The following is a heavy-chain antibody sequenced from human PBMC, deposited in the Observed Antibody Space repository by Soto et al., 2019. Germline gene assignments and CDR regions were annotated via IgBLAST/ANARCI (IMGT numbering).Heavy chain of an antibody. CDR2: INHSGST. Sequence: SGTLSLTCAVYGGSFSGYYWSWIRQPPGKGLEWIGEINHSGSTNYNPSLKSRVTISVDTSKNQFSLKLSSVTAADTAVYYCARGEPDYYGSGSYLGGNNYYYYYGMDVWRQGTTVTVSS. J-gene: IGHJ6*02. CDR3: ARGEPDYYGSGSYLGGNNYYYYYGMDV. V-gene: IGHV4-34*01. CDR1: GGSFSGYY. D-gene: IGHD3-10*01.